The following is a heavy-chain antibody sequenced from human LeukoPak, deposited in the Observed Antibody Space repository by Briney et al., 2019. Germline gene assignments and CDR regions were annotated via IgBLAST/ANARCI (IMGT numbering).Heavy chain of an antibody. V-gene: IGHV3-23*01. Sequence: GGSLRLSCAASGFTFSSYAMSWVRQAPGKGLEWVSPISGSGGSTYYADSVKGRFTISRDNSKNKLYLQMNSLRAEDTAVYYCAKDRRRIRFLESFDAFDIWGQGTMVTVSS. J-gene: IGHJ3*02. CDR2: ISGSGGST. CDR1: GFTFSSYA. CDR3: AKDRRRIRFLESFDAFDI. D-gene: IGHD3-3*01.